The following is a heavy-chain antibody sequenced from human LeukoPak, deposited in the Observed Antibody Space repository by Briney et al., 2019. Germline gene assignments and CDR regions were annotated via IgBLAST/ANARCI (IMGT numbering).Heavy chain of an antibody. V-gene: IGHV1-8*01. CDR2: MNPNSGNT. J-gene: IGHJ4*02. CDR3: AVRGVGATTDYFDY. Sequence: ASVTVSCKASGYTFTSYDINRVRQATGQGLEWMGWMNPNSGNTGYAQKFQGRVTMTRNTSISTAYMELSSLRSEDTAVYYCAVRGVGATTDYFDYWGQGTLVTVSS. D-gene: IGHD1-26*01. CDR1: GYTFTSYD.